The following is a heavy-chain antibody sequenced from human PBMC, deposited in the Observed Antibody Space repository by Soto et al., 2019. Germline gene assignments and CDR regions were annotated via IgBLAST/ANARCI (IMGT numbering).Heavy chain of an antibody. Sequence: SXTLSLTCAVYGGSLSGYYWTWIRQPPGTGLEWIVEINHSGSTNYNPSLKSRVTISVDTSKTQFSLKLTSVTAADTAVYYCARDKITGLFDYWGQGTLVTVSS. D-gene: IGHD2-8*02. CDR3: ARDKITGLFDY. V-gene: IGHV4-34*01. J-gene: IGHJ4*02. CDR1: GGSLSGYY. CDR2: INHSGST.